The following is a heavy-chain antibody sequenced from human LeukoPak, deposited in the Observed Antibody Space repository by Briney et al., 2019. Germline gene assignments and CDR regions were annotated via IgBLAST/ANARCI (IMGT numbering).Heavy chain of an antibody. J-gene: IGHJ6*02. Sequence: SVKVSSRASGGTSSSYAISRVRQAPGQGLEWMGRIIPILGIATYAQKFQGRVTITADKSTSTAYMQLSRLRSEDTAVYYCAREIPYYDFWSGYYNYYYYGMDVWGQGTTVTVSS. V-gene: IGHV1-69*04. CDR2: IIPILGIA. CDR3: AREIPYYDFWSGYYNYYYYGMDV. D-gene: IGHD3-3*01. CDR1: GGTSSSYA.